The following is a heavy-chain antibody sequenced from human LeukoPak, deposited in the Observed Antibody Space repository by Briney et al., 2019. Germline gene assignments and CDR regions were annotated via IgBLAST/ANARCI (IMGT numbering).Heavy chain of an antibody. CDR1: GFTLTTSV. D-gene: IGHD3-16*01. V-gene: IGHV3-23*01. J-gene: IGHJ3*02. Sequence: PGGSLRLSCAASGFTLTTSVMSWVRQAPGKGLEWVSALSASGGSTYYTDSVKGRFTISRDISNNTLYLQMSSLRAEDTAVYYCARGGPWMIAFGGAPDAFDIWGQGTMVTVSS. CDR2: LSASGGST. CDR3: ARGGPWMIAFGGAPDAFDI.